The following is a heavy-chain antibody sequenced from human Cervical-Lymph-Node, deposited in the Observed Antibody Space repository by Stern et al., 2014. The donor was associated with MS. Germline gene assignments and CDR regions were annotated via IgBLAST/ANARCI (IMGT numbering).Heavy chain of an antibody. V-gene: IGHV4-61*02. J-gene: IGHJ5*02. CDR1: GGSISSSGYY. D-gene: IGHD1-26*01. Sequence: VQLVESGPGLVKPSQTLSLTCTVSGGSISSSGYYWSWIRQPADKGLEWIGRIHDSGSTYYNPSLKSRVTISMHPAKTQFSLKLPSVTAADTAVYYCATTRWDLFTWNWFDPWGQGTLVTVSS. CDR2: IHDSGST. CDR3: ATTRWDLFTWNWFDP.